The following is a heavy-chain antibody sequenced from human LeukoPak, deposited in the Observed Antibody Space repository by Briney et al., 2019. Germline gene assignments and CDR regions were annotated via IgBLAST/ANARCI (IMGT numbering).Heavy chain of an antibody. CDR1: GGSISSGSYY. J-gene: IGHJ4*02. D-gene: IGHD2-15*01. V-gene: IGHV4-61*02. CDR2: IYTSGST. CDR3: ARDGGR. Sequence: SQTLSLTCTVSGGSISSGSYYWSWIRQPAGKGLEWIGRIYTSGSTNYNPSLKSRVTISVDASKNQFSLKLSSVTAADTAVYYCARDGGRWGQGTLVTVSS.